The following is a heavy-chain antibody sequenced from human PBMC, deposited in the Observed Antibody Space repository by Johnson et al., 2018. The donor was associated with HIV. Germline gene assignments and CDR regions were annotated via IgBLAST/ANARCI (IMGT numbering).Heavy chain of an antibody. J-gene: IGHJ3*02. Sequence: QMQLVESGGGVVQPGGSLRLSCAASGLTFSNYGSHWVRQAPGTGLEWVAFIRYDGSNKYYADSVKGRFTISRDNSKNTLYLQMDSLRPEDTAVYYCAKIWGDIAATGDAFDIWGQGTMVTVSS. D-gene: IGHD5-12*01. CDR1: GLTFSNYG. CDR2: IRYDGSNK. V-gene: IGHV3-30*02. CDR3: AKIWGDIAATGDAFDI.